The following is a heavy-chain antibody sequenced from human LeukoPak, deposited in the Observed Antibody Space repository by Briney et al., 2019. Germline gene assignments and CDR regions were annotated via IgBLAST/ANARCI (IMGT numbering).Heavy chain of an antibody. CDR3: ARREGRQWFHFDS. D-gene: IGHD2-8*01. Sequence: SETLSLTCTVSGGSISSSSYYWGWIRQPPGKGLEWIGDIYYSGITYYNPSLKNRVTISVDTSKNLFSLELTSVTAADTAVYYCARREGRQWFHFDSWGQGTLVTVSS. CDR2: IYYSGIT. V-gene: IGHV4-39*01. CDR1: GGSISSSSYY. J-gene: IGHJ4*02.